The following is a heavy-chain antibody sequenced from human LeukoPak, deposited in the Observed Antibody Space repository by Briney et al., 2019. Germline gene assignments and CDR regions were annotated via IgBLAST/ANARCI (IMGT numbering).Heavy chain of an antibody. V-gene: IGHV3-33*01. J-gene: IGHJ3*02. CDR2: IWYDGSNK. CDR3: ARDVESSITMIVVVRSAFDI. CDR1: GFTFSSYG. D-gene: IGHD3-22*01. Sequence: GGSLRLSCAASGFTFSSYGMHWVRQAPGKGLEWVAVIWYDGSNKYYADSVKGRFTISRDNSKNTLYLQMNSLRAEDTAVYYCARDVESSITMIVVVRSAFDIWGQGTMVTVSS.